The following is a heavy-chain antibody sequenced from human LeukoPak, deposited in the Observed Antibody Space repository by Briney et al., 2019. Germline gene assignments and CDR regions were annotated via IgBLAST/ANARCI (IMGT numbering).Heavy chain of an antibody. V-gene: IGHV3-30*02. D-gene: IGHD3-10*01. CDR2: VRFDGSNK. CDR3: AKDPYGSGNFYYYMDV. CDR1: GFTLSTYG. J-gene: IGHJ6*03. Sequence: GGSLRLSCAASGFTLSTYGMHWVRQAPGKGLEWVAFVRFDGSNKYYGDSVKGRFTISRDNSKNTIYLQMNSVRAEDTAVYYCAKDPYGSGNFYYYMDVWGNGTTVTVSS.